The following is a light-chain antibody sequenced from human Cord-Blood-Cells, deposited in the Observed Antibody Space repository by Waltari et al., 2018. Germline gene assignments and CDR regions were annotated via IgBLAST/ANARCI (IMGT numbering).Light chain of an antibody. CDR3: SSYAGSNNVV. CDR1: SSDVGGYNY. Sequence: QSALTQPPSASGSPGQSVTISCTGTSSDVGGYNYVSWYLQHPGKAPKLMIYEVSKRPSGGPYRFSGSKSGNTASLTVSGLQAEDEADYYCSSYAGSNNVVFGGGTKLTVL. V-gene: IGLV2-8*01. J-gene: IGLJ2*01. CDR2: EVS.